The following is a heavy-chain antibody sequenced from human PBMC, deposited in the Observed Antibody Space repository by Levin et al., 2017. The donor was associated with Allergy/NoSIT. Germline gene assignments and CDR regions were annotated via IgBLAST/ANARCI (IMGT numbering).Heavy chain of an antibody. CDR3: ARLFYDFWSGYYPYYYYYGMDV. V-gene: IGHV3-48*01. J-gene: IGHJ6*02. D-gene: IGHD3-3*01. CDR1: GFTFSSYS. Sequence: LSLTCAASGFTFSSYSMNWVRQAPGKGLEWVSYISSSSSTIYYADSVKGRFTISRDNAKNSLYLQMNSLRAEDTAVYYCARLFYDFWSGYYPYYYYYGMDVWGQGTTVTVSS. CDR2: ISSSSSTI.